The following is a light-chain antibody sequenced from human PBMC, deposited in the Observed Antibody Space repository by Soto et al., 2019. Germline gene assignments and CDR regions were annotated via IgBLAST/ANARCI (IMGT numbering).Light chain of an antibody. CDR3: NAFTTTSTYV. CDR1: SSDVGAYNR. J-gene: IGLJ1*01. V-gene: IGLV2-14*01. CDR2: EVS. Sequence: QSALTQPASVSGSPGQSITISCTGTSSDVGAYNRVSWYQQYPGQAPKVIIYEVSNRPSGVYYRFSGSKSGNTASLTISGLQAEDEADYYCNAFTTTSTYVFGTGTKVTVL.